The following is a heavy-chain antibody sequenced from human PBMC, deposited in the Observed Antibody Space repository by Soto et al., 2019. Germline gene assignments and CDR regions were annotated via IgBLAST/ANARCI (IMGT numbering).Heavy chain of an antibody. J-gene: IGHJ3*02. Sequence: PGGSLRLSCAVSGFTFSNNAMSWVRQAPGKGLEWVSSISISGDSTYYADSVKGRFSISRDDSKNTLSLQMNSLRGDDTAVYYCAKAGGYMYDAFDIWGQGTMVTVSS. CDR2: ISISGDST. CDR3: AKAGGYMYDAFDI. D-gene: IGHD3-10*01. CDR1: GFTFSNNA. V-gene: IGHV3-23*01.